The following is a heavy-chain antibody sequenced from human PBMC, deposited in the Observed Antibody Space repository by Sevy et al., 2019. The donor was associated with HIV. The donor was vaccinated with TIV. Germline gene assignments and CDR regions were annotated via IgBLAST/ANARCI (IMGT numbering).Heavy chain of an antibody. D-gene: IGHD3-22*01. CDR2: ISHDGTNK. Sequence: GGSLRLSCAASGFPFRSYTMHWVRQAPGKGLEWVALISHDGTNKYYAYSVRGRCTISRDNSKNTLFLEMNSLRPEDTALYYCARDWIGDYYYDRTTYTFDSWGQGTLVTVSS. CDR1: GFPFRSYT. V-gene: IGHV3-30-3*01. CDR3: ARDWIGDYYYDRTTYTFDS. J-gene: IGHJ4*02.